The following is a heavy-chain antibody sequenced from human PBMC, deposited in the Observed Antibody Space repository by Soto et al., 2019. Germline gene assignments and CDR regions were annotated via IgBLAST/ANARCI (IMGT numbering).Heavy chain of an antibody. CDR3: ARPKQQLYAFDI. D-gene: IGHD6-13*01. Sequence: PGESLKISCDGSGYSFTIYCISLVRQMPGKGLEWMGRIDPSDSYTNYSPSFQGHVTISADKSISTAYLQWSSLKASDTAMYYCARPKQQLYAFDIWGQGTMVTVSS. CDR2: IDPSDSYT. J-gene: IGHJ3*02. CDR1: GYSFTIYC. V-gene: IGHV5-10-1*01.